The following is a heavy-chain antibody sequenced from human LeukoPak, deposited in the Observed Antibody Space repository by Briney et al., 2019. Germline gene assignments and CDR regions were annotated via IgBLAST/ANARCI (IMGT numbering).Heavy chain of an antibody. CDR1: GGSISSSSYY. Sequence: ETLSLTCTVSGGSISSSSYYWGWIRQPPGKGLEWVANIKQDGSEKNYVDSVKGRFTISRDNAKSSVDLQMNSLRVEDTAVYYCARGGGGDREVDPLYYYYYYYMDVWGKGTTVTVSS. J-gene: IGHJ6*03. CDR3: ARGGGGDREVDPLYYYYYYYMDV. V-gene: IGHV3-7*01. D-gene: IGHD2-21*02. CDR2: IKQDGSEK.